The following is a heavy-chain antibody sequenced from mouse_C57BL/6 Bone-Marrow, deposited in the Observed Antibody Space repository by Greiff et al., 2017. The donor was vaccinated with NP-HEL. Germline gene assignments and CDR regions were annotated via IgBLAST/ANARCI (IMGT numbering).Heavy chain of an antibody. Sequence: QVQLQQPGAELVKPGASVKLSCKASGYTFTSYWMQWVKQRPGQGLEWIGEIDPSDSYTNYNQKFKGKATLTVDTSSSTAYMQLSSLTSEDSAVYYCARVGQGYWGQGTTLTVSS. D-gene: IGHD3-3*01. CDR1: GYTFTSYW. CDR2: IDPSDSYT. V-gene: IGHV1-50*01. J-gene: IGHJ2*01. CDR3: ARVGQGY.